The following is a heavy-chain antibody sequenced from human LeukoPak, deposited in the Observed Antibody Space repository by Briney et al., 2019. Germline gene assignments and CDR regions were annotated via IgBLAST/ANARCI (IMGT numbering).Heavy chain of an antibody. CDR3: ARDLTPTTVTTFYY. V-gene: IGHV1-18*01. CDR1: GYTFTSYG. D-gene: IGHD4-17*01. J-gene: IGHJ4*02. Sequence: GASVKVSCKASGYTFTSYGISWVRQAPGQGLEWMGWISAYNGNTNYAQKLQGRVTMTTDTSTSTAYMELRSLRSDDTAVYYCARDLTPTTVTTFYYWGQGTLVTVSS. CDR2: ISAYNGNT.